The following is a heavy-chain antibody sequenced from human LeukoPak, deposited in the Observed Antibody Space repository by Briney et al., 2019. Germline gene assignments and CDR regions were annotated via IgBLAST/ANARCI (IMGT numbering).Heavy chain of an antibody. D-gene: IGHD1-26*01. CDR3: ARDPKRGSYHLHFDY. J-gene: IGHJ4*02. V-gene: IGHV1-69*06. Sequence: ASVKVSCKASGGTFSSYAISWVRQAPGQGLEWMGGIIPIFGTANYAQKFQGRVTITADKSTSTAYMELSSLRSDDTAVYYCARDPKRGSYHLHFDYWGQGTLVTVSS. CDR2: IIPIFGTA. CDR1: GGTFSSYA.